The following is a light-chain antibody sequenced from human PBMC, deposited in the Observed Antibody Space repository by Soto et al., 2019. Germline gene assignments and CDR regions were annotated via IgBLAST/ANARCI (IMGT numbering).Light chain of an antibody. CDR1: RSDVGAYNY. V-gene: IGLV2-14*01. Sequence: QSALTQPASVSGSPGQSIAISCTGTRSDVGAYNYVSWYQQHPGKAPKLMISEVTNRPSGVSDRFSGSKSGNTASLTISGLQAEDEAQYYCCSYAGSYTFVFGSGTKVTVL. CDR2: EVT. CDR3: CSYAGSYTFV. J-gene: IGLJ1*01.